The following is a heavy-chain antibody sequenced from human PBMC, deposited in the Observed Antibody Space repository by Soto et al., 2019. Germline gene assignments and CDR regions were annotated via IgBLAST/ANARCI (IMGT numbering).Heavy chain of an antibody. J-gene: IGHJ4*02. D-gene: IGHD3-9*01. V-gene: IGHV3-23*01. CDR2: VSRNGDFT. CDR1: GFTFNTYA. CDR3: AKRPETGFSAFDY. Sequence: GGSLRLSGAASGFTFNTYAISWVRQPPGRGLEWVSAVSRNGDFTYYSDSVKGRFIVSRDNSDNTVHLQMNNLRAGDTAVYYCAKRPETGFSAFDYWGQGTLVTVSS.